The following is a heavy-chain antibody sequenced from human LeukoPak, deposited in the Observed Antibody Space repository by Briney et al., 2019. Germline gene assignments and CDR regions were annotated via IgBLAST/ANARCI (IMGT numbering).Heavy chain of an antibody. CDR2: ISNSGNT. D-gene: IGHD3-10*01. CDR1: GGSISSYY. V-gene: IGHV4-59*01. Sequence: PSETLSLTCTVSGGSISSYYWSWIRQPLGKGLEWIGYISNSGNTNYNPSLKSRVTISVDTSKNQFPLKLSSVTAADTAVYYCARLNYYGSGSYYWFDPWGQGTLVTVSS. J-gene: IGHJ5*02. CDR3: ARLNYYGSGSYYWFDP.